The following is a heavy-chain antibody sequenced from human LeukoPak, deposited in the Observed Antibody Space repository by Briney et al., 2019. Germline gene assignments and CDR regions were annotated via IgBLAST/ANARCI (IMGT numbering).Heavy chain of an antibody. J-gene: IGHJ4*02. CDR1: GFTFSSYG. Sequence: PGGSLRLSCAASGFTFSSYGMHWVRQAPGKGLEWVAFIRYDGSNKYYADSVKGRFTISRDNSKNTLHLQMNSLRAEDTAVYYCAKDRYSGSYFGIDYWGQGTLVTVSS. CDR3: AKDRYSGSYFGIDY. V-gene: IGHV3-30*02. CDR2: IRYDGSNK. D-gene: IGHD1-26*01.